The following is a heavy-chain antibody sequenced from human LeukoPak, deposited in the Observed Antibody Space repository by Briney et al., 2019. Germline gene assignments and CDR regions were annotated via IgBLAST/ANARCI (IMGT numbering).Heavy chain of an antibody. D-gene: IGHD3-3*01. V-gene: IGHV1-18*01. Sequence: GASVKVSCKASGYTFTSYGISWVRQTPGQGFEWMGVSYPDAGTTDHGPRFRDRFVMTADTATSTVYMELRSLTSKDTGVYYCVREFVGGTLDYWGQGALIAVSA. CDR3: VREFVGGTLDY. CDR1: GYTFTSYG. CDR2: SYPDAGTT. J-gene: IGHJ4*02.